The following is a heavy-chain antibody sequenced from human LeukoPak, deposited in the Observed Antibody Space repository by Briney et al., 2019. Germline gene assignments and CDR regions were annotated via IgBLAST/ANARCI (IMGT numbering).Heavy chain of an antibody. CDR1: GGSISSYY. Sequence: SETLSLTCTVSGGSISSYYWAWIRQPPGKGLEWIGSIFYSGTTYCNPSLKSRVAISVDTFKNQFSLKLSSVTAADTAVYYCARAEDGYQTDYWGQGTLVTVSS. J-gene: IGHJ4*02. V-gene: IGHV4-39*07. CDR3: ARAEDGYQTDY. CDR2: IFYSGTT. D-gene: IGHD5-24*01.